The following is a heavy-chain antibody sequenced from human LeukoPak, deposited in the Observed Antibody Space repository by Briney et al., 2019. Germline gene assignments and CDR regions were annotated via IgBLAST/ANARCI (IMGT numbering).Heavy chain of an antibody. CDR2: INPNSGGT. D-gene: IGHD1-26*01. Sequence: ASVKVSCKASGYTFTGYYMHWVRQAPGQGLEWMGWINPNSGGTNYAQKFLGRVTMTRDMSTSTVYMELSSLRSEDTAVYYCASPSGSYSPDAFDIWGQGTMVTVSS. CDR3: ASPSGSYSPDAFDI. V-gene: IGHV1-2*02. J-gene: IGHJ3*02. CDR1: GYTFTGYY.